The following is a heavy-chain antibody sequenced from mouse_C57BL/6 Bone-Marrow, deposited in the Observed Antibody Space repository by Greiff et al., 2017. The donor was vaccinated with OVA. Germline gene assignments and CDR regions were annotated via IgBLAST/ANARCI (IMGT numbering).Heavy chain of an antibody. V-gene: IGHV1-85*01. CDR1: GYTFTSYD. D-gene: IGHD2-1*01. Sequence: QVHVKQSGPELVKPGASVKLSCKASGYTFTSYDINWVKQRPGQGLEWIGWIYPRDGSTKYNEKFKGKATLTVDTSSSTAYMELHSLTSEDSAVYFCANLGGYYGNYVPRFAYWGQGTLVTVSA. J-gene: IGHJ3*01. CDR3: ANLGGYYGNYVPRFAY. CDR2: IYPRDGST.